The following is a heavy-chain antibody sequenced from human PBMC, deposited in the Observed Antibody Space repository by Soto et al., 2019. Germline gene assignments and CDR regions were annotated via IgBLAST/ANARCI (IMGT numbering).Heavy chain of an antibody. V-gene: IGHV3-21*01. CDR2: ISSSSYI. D-gene: IGHD6-6*01. Sequence: EVQLVESGGGLVKPGGSLRLSCAASGFTFSSYSMNWVRQAPGKGLEWVSSISSSSYIYYADSVKGRFTISRDNAKNSLYLQMNSLRAEDTAVYYCARRYSSSTYRGPYYYGMDVWGQGTTVTVSS. J-gene: IGHJ6*02. CDR1: GFTFSSYS. CDR3: ARRYSSSTYRGPYYYGMDV.